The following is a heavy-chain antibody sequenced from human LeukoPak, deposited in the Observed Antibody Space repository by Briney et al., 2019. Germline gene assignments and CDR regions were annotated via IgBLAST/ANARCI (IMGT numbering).Heavy chain of an antibody. Sequence: GGSLRLSCAASGFTFSSYSMNWVRQAPGKGLEWVSSISSSSSYIYYADSVKGRFTISRDNAKNSLYLQMNSLRAEDTAVYYCASPYGSGSYSAFDIWGRGTMVTVSS. D-gene: IGHD3-10*01. CDR3: ASPYGSGSYSAFDI. CDR1: GFTFSSYS. J-gene: IGHJ3*02. V-gene: IGHV3-21*01. CDR2: ISSSSSYI.